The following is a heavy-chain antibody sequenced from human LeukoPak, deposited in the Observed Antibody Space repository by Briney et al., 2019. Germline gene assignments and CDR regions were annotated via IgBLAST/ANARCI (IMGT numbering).Heavy chain of an antibody. CDR2: IYHSGST. V-gene: IGHV4-30-2*01. CDR3: ARTEYSSSSGPPAFDY. D-gene: IGHD6-6*01. CDR1: GGSISSGGYY. Sequence: SETLSLTCTVSGGSISSGGYYWSWIRQPPGKGLEWIGYIYHSGSTYYNPSLKSRVTISVDRSKNQFSLKLSSVTAADTAVYYCARTEYSSSSGPPAFDYWGQGTLVTVSS. J-gene: IGHJ4*02.